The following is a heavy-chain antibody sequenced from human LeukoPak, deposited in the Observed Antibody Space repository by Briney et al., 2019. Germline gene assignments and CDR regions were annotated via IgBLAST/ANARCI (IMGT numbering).Heavy chain of an antibody. J-gene: IGHJ4*02. Sequence: ASVKVSCKASGYTFTNYAMHWVRQAPGQRLEWMGWINAGNVNTKYSQEFQGRVTFTRDTSASTAYMELSSLTSEDMAVYYCARGYSSSWSPGFDYWGQGTLVTVSS. CDR3: ARGYSSSWSPGFDY. D-gene: IGHD6-13*01. CDR1: GYTFTNYA. CDR2: INAGNVNT. V-gene: IGHV1-3*03.